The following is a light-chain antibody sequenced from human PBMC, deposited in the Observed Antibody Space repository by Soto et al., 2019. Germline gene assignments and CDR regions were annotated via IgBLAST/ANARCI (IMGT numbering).Light chain of an antibody. CDR3: KQYNNWPRT. CDR2: GAS. CDR1: QSVSSD. Sequence: EIVMTQSPATLSVSPGERATLSCRASQSVSSDLAWYQHKPGQAPRLLIYGASTRATGIPARFSGSGSGTELTLTISSLQSEDFAVYSCKQYNNWPRTFGQGTKLEIK. V-gene: IGKV3-15*01. J-gene: IGKJ2*01.